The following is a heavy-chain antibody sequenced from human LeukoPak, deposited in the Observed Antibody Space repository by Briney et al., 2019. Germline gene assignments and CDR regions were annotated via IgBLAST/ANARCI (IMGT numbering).Heavy chain of an antibody. CDR3: AKAGPGSGWAKYYFDY. CDR1: GFTFSSFA. Sequence: GGSLGLSCAASGFTFSSFAMTWVRQAPGKGLEWVSGISISGGSTYYADSVKGRFTISRDNSKNTLYLQMNSLRAEDTAVYYCAKAGPGSGWAKYYFDYWGQGTLVTVSS. CDR2: ISISGGST. V-gene: IGHV3-23*01. D-gene: IGHD6-19*01. J-gene: IGHJ4*02.